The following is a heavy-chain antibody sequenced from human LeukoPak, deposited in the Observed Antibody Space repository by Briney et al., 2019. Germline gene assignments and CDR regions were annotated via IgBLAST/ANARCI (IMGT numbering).Heavy chain of an antibody. V-gene: IGHV3-30*18. J-gene: IGHJ4*02. CDR3: AKVDGSYFSELGHSYFDY. Sequence: GGSLRLSCAASGFTFSSYGMHWVRQAPGKGLEWVAVISYDGSNKYYADSVKGRFTISRDNSKNTLYLQMNSLRAEDTAVYYCAKVDGSYFSELGHSYFDYWGQGTLVTVSS. CDR1: GFTFSSYG. CDR2: ISYDGSNK. D-gene: IGHD1-26*01.